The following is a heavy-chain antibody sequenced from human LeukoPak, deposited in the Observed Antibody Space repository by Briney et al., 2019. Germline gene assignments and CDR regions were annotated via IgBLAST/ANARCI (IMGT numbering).Heavy chain of an antibody. CDR1: GGSISSYC. CDR2: IYYSGST. Sequence: PSETLSLTCTVSGGSISSYCWSWIRQPPGKGLEWIGYIYYSGSTNYNPSLKSRVTISVDTSKNQFSLKLSSVTAADTAVYYCARDDYGDYFDYWGQGTLVTVSS. CDR3: ARDDYGDYFDY. J-gene: IGHJ4*02. V-gene: IGHV4-59*01. D-gene: IGHD4-17*01.